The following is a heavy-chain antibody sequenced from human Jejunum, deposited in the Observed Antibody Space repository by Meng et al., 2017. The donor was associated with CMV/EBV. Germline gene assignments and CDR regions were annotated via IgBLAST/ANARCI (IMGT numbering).Heavy chain of an antibody. CDR2: IGGSGGTT. D-gene: IGHD2-2*01. J-gene: IGHJ4*02. CDR3: AKDMAY. CDR1: GFTFGNYA. V-gene: IGHV3-23*01. Sequence: GSLRLSCAASGFTFGNYAMSWVRQAPGKGLGWVSSIGGSGGTTYYADSVKGRFTISRDNSKNTLYLQMNSLRAEDTAIYYCAKDMAYGGQGTLVTVSS.